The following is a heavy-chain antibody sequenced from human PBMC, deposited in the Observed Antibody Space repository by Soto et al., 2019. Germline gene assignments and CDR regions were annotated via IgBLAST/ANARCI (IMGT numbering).Heavy chain of an antibody. CDR2: MYFGGSF. CDR3: ARSYYDSTGFAVDP. Sequence: ASETLSLTCAVSGGSISSGGYSWSWIRQPPGKGLEWIGFMYFGGSFNYNPSLTSRATISVETSKNQFSMKLTSVTASDTAVYYCARSYYDSTGFAVDPWGQGTLVTVSS. J-gene: IGHJ5*02. D-gene: IGHD3-22*01. CDR1: GGSISSGGYS. V-gene: IGHV4-61*08.